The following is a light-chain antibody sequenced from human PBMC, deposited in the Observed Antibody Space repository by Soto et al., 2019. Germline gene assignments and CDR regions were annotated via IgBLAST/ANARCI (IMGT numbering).Light chain of an antibody. CDR3: QQPGA. J-gene: IGKJ3*01. V-gene: IGKV3-11*01. CDR2: DAS. CDR1: QSVSSY. Sequence: EIVLTQSPATLSLSPGERATLSCRASQSVSSYLAWYQQKPGQAPRLLIYDASNRATGIPARFSGSGSGTDFTLTISSLEPEYFAVYYCQQPGAFGPGTKVDIK.